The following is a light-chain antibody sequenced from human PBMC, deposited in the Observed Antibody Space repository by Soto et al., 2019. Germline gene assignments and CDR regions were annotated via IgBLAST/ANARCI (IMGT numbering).Light chain of an antibody. J-gene: IGKJ2*01. CDR2: GAS. CDR3: QQYGNSPPNT. V-gene: IGKV3-20*01. Sequence: EIVLTQSPGTLSLSPGERATLSCRASQSVTSNYLAWYQLKPGQAPRILIYGASNRATGIPDRFSGSGSGTDFTLTISRLEPEDFGVYFCQQYGNSPPNTFGQGTK. CDR1: QSVTSNY.